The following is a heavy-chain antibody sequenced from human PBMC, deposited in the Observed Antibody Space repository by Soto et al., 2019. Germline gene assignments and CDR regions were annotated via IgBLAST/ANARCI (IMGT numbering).Heavy chain of an antibody. CDR3: AREACSSTSCHDYYYYGMDV. Sequence: GGSLRLSCAASGFTVSSNYMSWVRQAPGKGLEWVSVIYSGGSTYYAYSVKGRFTISRDNSKNRLNLQMKSLRAEDTAGYYCAREACSSTSCHDYYYYGMDVWGQGTTVTVSS. D-gene: IGHD2-2*01. CDR1: GFTVSSNY. CDR2: IYSGGST. V-gene: IGHV3-53*01. J-gene: IGHJ6*02.